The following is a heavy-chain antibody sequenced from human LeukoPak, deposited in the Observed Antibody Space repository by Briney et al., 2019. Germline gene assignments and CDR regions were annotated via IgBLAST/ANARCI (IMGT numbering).Heavy chain of an antibody. Sequence: SETLSLTCTVSGGSISSYYWSWIRQPPGKGLEWIGYIYYSGSTNYNPSLKSRVTISVDTSKNQFSLKLSSVTAADTAVYYCARHGHIVVVPAAIGFDPWGQGTLVTVSS. J-gene: IGHJ5*02. D-gene: IGHD2-2*02. CDR2: IYYSGST. CDR3: ARHGHIVVVPAAIGFDP. CDR1: GGSISSYY. V-gene: IGHV4-59*08.